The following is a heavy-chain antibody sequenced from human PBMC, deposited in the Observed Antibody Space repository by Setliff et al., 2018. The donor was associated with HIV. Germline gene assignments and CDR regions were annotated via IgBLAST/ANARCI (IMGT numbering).Heavy chain of an antibody. CDR3: AKTLYSAGGGEVFDY. J-gene: IGHJ4*02. Sequence: PGGSLRLSCAASGFTFNNFGMHWVRQAPGKGLEWVALIWSDGSRIEYADSVKGRFTISRDKNTLDLEMNSLRAEDTAVYYCAKTLYSAGGGEVFDYWGPGTQVTVSS. D-gene: IGHD3-16*01. V-gene: IGHV3-33*03. CDR1: GFTFNNFG. CDR2: IWSDGSRI.